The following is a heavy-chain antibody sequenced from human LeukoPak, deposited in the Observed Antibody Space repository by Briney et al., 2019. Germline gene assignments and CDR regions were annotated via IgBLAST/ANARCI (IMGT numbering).Heavy chain of an antibody. CDR3: ARDGVLLLWFGELSSNWFDP. Sequence: ASVKVSCKASGYTFTSYGLSWVRQAPGQGLEWMGWISAYNGHTKYAQKLQGRVTMTTDTSTSTAYMELRSLRSDDTAVYYCARDGVLLLWFGELSSNWFDPWGQGTLVTVSS. CDR2: ISAYNGHT. V-gene: IGHV1-18*01. J-gene: IGHJ5*02. CDR1: GYTFTSYG. D-gene: IGHD3-10*01.